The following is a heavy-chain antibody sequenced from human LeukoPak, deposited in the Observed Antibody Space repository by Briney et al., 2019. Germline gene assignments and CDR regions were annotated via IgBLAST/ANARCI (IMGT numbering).Heavy chain of an antibody. CDR3: AKASGWYGWFDP. V-gene: IGHV3-11*01. CDR1: GFNFSDYY. Sequence: GGSLRLSCAASGFNFSDYYMTWLRHTPGKGLEWISYISSRGSSIYYADSVEGRFTISRDNSKNTLYLQMNSLRAEDTAVYYCAKASGWYGWFDPWGQGALVTVSS. J-gene: IGHJ5*02. CDR2: ISSRGSSI. D-gene: IGHD6-19*01.